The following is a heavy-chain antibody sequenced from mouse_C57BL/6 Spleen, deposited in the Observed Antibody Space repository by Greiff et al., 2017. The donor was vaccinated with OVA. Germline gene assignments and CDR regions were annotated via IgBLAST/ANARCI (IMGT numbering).Heavy chain of an antibody. CDR2: INPSNGGT. Sequence: QVQLQQSGTELVKPGASVKLSCKASGYTFTSYWMHWVKQRPGQGLEWIGNINPSNGGTNYNGKFKGKATLTADKSSSTAYMQLSSLTSEDSAVYFCARRGFRLRPAMDYWGQGTSVTVSS. D-gene: IGHD1-2*01. CDR3: ARRGFRLRPAMDY. J-gene: IGHJ4*01. V-gene: IGHV1-53*01. CDR1: GYTFTSYW.